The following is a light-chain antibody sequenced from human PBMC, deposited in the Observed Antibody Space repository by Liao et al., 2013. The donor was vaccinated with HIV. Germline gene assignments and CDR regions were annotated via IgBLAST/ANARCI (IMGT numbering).Light chain of an antibody. Sequence: SYELTQPPSVSVSPGQTASITCSGDKLGDKYACWYQQKPGQSPVLVIYQDSKRPSGIPERFSGSNSGTTATLAISGAQALDEADYYCQMWDSSSDHPYVFGTGTHVTVL. CDR2: QDS. V-gene: IGLV3-1*01. J-gene: IGLJ1*01. CDR3: QMWDSSSDHPYV. CDR1: KLGDKY.